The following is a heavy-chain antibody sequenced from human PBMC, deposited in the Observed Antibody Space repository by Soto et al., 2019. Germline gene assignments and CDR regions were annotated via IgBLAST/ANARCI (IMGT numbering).Heavy chain of an antibody. V-gene: IGHV1-69*13. Sequence: GASVKVSCKASGGTFSSYAISWVRQAPGQGLEWMGGIIPIFGTANYAQKFQGRVTITADESTSTAYMELSSLRSEDTAVYYCANLVGATSRPFDYWGQGTLVTVSS. J-gene: IGHJ4*02. CDR1: GGTFSSYA. D-gene: IGHD1-26*01. CDR3: ANLVGATSRPFDY. CDR2: IIPIFGTA.